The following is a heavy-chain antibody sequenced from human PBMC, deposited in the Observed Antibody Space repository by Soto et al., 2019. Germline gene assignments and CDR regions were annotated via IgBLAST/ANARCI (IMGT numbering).Heavy chain of an antibody. CDR1: GGSISSYY. Sequence: QVQLQESGPGLVKPSETLSLTCTVSGGSISSYYWSWIRQPPGKGLEWIGYIYYSGSTNYNPSLKSRVTISLDTSKNQFSLKLSSVTAADTAVYYCARHQGQLGGYYYYMDVWGKGTTVTVSS. CDR2: IYYSGST. J-gene: IGHJ6*03. V-gene: IGHV4-59*08. CDR3: ARHQGQLGGYYYYMDV. D-gene: IGHD6-6*01.